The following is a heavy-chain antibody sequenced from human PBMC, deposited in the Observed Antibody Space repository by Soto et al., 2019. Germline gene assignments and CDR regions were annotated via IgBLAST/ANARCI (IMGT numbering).Heavy chain of an antibody. J-gene: IGHJ4*02. Sequence: PGGSLRLSCAASGFTFSFYWMSWVRQAPGRGLEWVANINEDASEKYYVDSLKGRFSISRDNAKNSLYLQVNSLREEDTAVYYCVRWGGSGYDYWGQGT. CDR3: VRWGGSGYDY. D-gene: IGHD5-12*01. V-gene: IGHV3-7*04. CDR1: GFTFSFYW. CDR2: INEDASEK.